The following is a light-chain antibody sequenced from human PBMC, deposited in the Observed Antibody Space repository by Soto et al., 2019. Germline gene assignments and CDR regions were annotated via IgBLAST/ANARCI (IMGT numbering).Light chain of an antibody. J-gene: IGKJ2*01. CDR3: QQYFSYSRT. Sequence: DIQMIQSPSTLSASVGDRVTITCRASQSISPWLAWYQQKPGKAPKILIYKASTLESGVPSRFSGSGSGTEFTLTISSLQPDDFATYYCQQYFSYSRTFGQGTKLEIK. V-gene: IGKV1-5*03. CDR2: KAS. CDR1: QSISPW.